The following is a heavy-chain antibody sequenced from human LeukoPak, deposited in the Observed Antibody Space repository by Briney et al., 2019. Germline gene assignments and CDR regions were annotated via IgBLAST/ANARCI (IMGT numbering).Heavy chain of an antibody. CDR2: IKGRGDRYKT. CDR3: YMTTVFTVDL. CDR1: GFLFSDAW. Sequence: GGSLRLSCAVSGFLFSDAWMSWVRQGPGKGLEWVGGIKGRGDRYKTDFAAAGEDILAITREDSQNRKQMQINSLRTEDTAVYCTYMTTVFTVDLWVQGTLVTVSS. J-gene: IGHJ5*02. V-gene: IGHV3-15*01. D-gene: IGHD4-17*01.